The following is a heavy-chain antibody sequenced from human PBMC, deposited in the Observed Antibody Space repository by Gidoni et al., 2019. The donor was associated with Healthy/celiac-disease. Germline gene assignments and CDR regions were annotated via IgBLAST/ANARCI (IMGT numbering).Heavy chain of an antibody. CDR2: ISSSSSYI. V-gene: IGHV3-21*01. CDR3: ARAKEYSTRGGFDY. D-gene: IGHD6-6*01. J-gene: IGHJ4*02. Sequence: EVQLVESGGGLVKPGGSLRLSCAASGFTFRSYSMNWVRQAPGKGLEWVSSISSSSSYIYYADSVKGRFTISRDNAKNSLYLQMNSLRAEDTAVYYCARAKEYSTRGGFDYWGQGTLVTVSS. CDR1: GFTFRSYS.